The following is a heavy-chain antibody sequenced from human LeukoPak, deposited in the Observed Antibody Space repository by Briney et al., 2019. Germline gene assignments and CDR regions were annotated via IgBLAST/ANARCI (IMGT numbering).Heavy chain of an antibody. CDR2: ISGSGGST. V-gene: IGHV3-23*01. D-gene: IGHD3-3*01. CDR3: VKDSVFREGYFDH. Sequence: GGSLRLSCAASGFTFSSYAMSWVRQAPGKGLEWVSAISGSGGSTYYADSVKGRFTISRDNSKNSLYLQINSLRPEDTAVYYCVKDSVFREGYFDHWGQGTPVTVSS. CDR1: GFTFSSYA. J-gene: IGHJ4*02.